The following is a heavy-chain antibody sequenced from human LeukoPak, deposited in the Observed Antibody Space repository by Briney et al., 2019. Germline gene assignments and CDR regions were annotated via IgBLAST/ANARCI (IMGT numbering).Heavy chain of an antibody. CDR1: GFSFSTYW. D-gene: IGHD6-13*01. CDR2: IKQDESEK. CDR3: ASGRQLGR. J-gene: IGHJ4*02. Sequence: PGGSLRLSCAASGFSFSTYWMSWVRQAPGKGLEWVANIKQDESEKYYVDSVKGRFTISRDNTKNSLYLQMNSVRVEDTAVYYCASGRQLGRWGQGTLVTVSS. V-gene: IGHV3-7*03.